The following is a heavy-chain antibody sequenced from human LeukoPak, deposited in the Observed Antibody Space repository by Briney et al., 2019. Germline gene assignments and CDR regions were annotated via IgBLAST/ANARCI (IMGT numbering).Heavy chain of an antibody. CDR3: AKDSAITALLP. Sequence: GGSLRLSCAASGFTFSTYGMHWVRQAPGKGLEWVAFIRGDGSTKYYGDSVRDRITISRDNSKNTVYLQINSLRVEDTAVYYCAKDSAITALLPWGQGTLVTVSS. CDR1: GFTFSTYG. CDR2: IRGDGSTK. J-gene: IGHJ5*02. D-gene: IGHD6-6*01. V-gene: IGHV3-30*02.